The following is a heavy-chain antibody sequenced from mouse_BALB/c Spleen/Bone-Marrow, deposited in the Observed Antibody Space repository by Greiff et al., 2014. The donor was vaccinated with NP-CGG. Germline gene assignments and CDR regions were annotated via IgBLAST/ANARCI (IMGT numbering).Heavy chain of an antibody. CDR3: ARAYYGNYPYAMDY. V-gene: IGHV14-3*02. CDR1: GFNIKDTY. Sequence: VQLKQSGAELVKPGASVKLSCTASGFNIKDTYMHWVKQRPEQGLEWIGRIDPANGNTKYDPKFQGKATITADTSSNTAYLQLSSLTSEDTAVYFCARAYYGNYPYAMDYWGQGTSVTVS. D-gene: IGHD2-10*01. CDR2: IDPANGNT. J-gene: IGHJ4*01.